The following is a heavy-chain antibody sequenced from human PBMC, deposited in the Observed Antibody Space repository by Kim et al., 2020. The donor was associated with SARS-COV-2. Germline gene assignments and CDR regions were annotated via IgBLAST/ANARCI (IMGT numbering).Heavy chain of an antibody. CDR3: ARQYYDSSGYDWFDP. J-gene: IGHJ5*02. CDR2: INAGNGNT. D-gene: IGHD3-22*01. V-gene: IGHV1-3*01. Sequence: ASVKVSCKASGYTFTNYAMHWVRQAPGQRLEWMGWINAGNGNTKYSQKFQGRVTITRDTSASTAYMELSSLRSEDTAVYYCARQYYDSSGYDWFDPWGQGTLVTVSS. CDR1: GYTFTNYA.